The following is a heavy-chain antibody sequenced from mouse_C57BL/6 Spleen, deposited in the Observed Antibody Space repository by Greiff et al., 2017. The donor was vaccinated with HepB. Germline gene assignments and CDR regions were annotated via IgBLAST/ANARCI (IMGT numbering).Heavy chain of an antibody. V-gene: IGHV5-17*01. CDR2: ISSGSSTI. D-gene: IGHD2-4*01. J-gene: IGHJ3*01. Sequence: SGGGLVKPGGSLKLSCAASGFTFSDYGMHWVRQAPEKGLEWVAYISSGSSTIYYADTVKGRFTISRDNAKNTLFLQMTSLRSEDTAMYYCARGGYYDYDGFAYWGQGTLVTVSA. CDR3: ARGGYYDYDGFAY. CDR1: GFTFSDYG.